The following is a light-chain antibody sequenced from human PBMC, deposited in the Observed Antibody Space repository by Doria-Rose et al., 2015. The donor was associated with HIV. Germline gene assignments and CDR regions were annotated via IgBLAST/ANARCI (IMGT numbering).Light chain of an antibody. CDR1: QSFSSTY. CDR2: DGS. CDR3: HQYGTSWT. V-gene: IGKV3-20*01. Sequence: EIVMTQSPGTLSLSPGEGATLSCRASQSFSSTYLAWYQQKPGQAPSLLIYDGSTGATGIPDRFSASGSGTDSTLTINRLEPEDFALYYCHQYGTSWTFGQGTKVEI. J-gene: IGKJ1*01.